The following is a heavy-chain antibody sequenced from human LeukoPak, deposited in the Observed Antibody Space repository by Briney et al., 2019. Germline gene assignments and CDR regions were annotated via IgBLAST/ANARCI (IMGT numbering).Heavy chain of an antibody. D-gene: IGHD1-14*01. Sequence: PGGSLRLSCAASGFAFSSHAMCWVRQAPGRGLEWVSVISGGGTATYYADSVKGRLTISRDNSKNTLHLQMNSLRADDTAIYYCVKGGRTNSPLDYWGQGTLVTVSS. CDR2: ISGGGTAT. J-gene: IGHJ4*02. CDR3: VKGGRTNSPLDY. CDR1: GFAFSSHA. V-gene: IGHV3-23*01.